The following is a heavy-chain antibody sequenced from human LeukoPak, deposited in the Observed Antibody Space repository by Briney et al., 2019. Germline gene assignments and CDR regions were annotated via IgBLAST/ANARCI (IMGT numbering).Heavy chain of an antibody. Sequence: SETLSLTCAVYGGSFSGYYWSWIRQPPGKGLEWIGEINHSGSTNYNPSLKSRVTISVDTSKNQFSLKLSSVTAADTAVYYCARVWDYYGSGTYYYWGQGTLVTVSS. V-gene: IGHV4-34*01. CDR3: ARVWDYYGSGTYYY. CDR2: INHSGST. D-gene: IGHD3-10*01. CDR1: GGSFSGYY. J-gene: IGHJ4*02.